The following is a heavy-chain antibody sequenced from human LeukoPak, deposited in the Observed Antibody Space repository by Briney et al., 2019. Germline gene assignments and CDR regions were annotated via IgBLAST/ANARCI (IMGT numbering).Heavy chain of an antibody. CDR2: IYYSGST. CDR3: ARESLTWLQSRTSWFDP. Sequence: SETLSLTCTVSGGSISSSTYFWGWIRQPPGKGLEWIGTIYYSGSTYYNPTLKSRVTISVDSSKNQFSLRLSSVTAADTAVYYCARESLTWLQSRTSWFDPWGQGTLVTVSS. V-gene: IGHV4-39*07. CDR1: GGSISSSTYF. D-gene: IGHD5-24*01. J-gene: IGHJ5*02.